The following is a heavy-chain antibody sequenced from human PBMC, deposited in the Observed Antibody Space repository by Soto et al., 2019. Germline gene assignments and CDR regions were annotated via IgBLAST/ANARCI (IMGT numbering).Heavy chain of an antibody. CDR1: GYTFASHG. V-gene: IGHV1-18*01. D-gene: IGHD5-12*01. J-gene: IGHJ6*02. CDR3: GRVSVDIVATNAYYYYGMDV. Sequence: ASVKVSCKTSGYTFASHGVTWVRQAPGQGLEWMGWISPYNGYTNFAQRLQGRVTMTTDTSTSTAYMELRSLRSDDTAVYYCGRVSVDIVATNAYYYYGMDVWGQGTTVTVSS. CDR2: ISPYNGYT.